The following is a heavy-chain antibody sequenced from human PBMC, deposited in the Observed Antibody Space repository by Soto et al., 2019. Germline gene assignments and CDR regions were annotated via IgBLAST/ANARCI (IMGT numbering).Heavy chain of an antibody. V-gene: IGHV1-18*04. J-gene: IGHJ6*02. D-gene: IGHD2-2*01. CDR3: ARDATTGYCSSTSCNPPYYYYGMDV. CDR1: GYTFTSYG. Sequence: QVQLVQSGAEVKKPGASVKVSCKASGYTFTSYGISWVRQAPGQGLEWMGWISAYNGNTNYAQKLQGRVTMTTDTSTSTAYMELRSLRSDDTAVYYCARDATTGYCSSTSCNPPYYYYGMDVWGQGTTVTVSS. CDR2: ISAYNGNT.